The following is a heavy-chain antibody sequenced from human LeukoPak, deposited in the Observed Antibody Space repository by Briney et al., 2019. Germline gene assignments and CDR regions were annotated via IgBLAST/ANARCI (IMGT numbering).Heavy chain of an antibody. D-gene: IGHD2-15*01. Sequence: LPGGSLRLSCAASGFTFSSYAMSWVRQAPGKGLEWVSAISGSGGSTYYADSVKGRFTISRDNSKNTLYLQMNSLRAEDTAVYYCAKGHRSGGTCYYDYWGQGTLVTVSS. CDR2: ISGSGGST. CDR3: AKGHRSGGTCYYDY. V-gene: IGHV3-23*01. CDR1: GFTFSSYA. J-gene: IGHJ4*02.